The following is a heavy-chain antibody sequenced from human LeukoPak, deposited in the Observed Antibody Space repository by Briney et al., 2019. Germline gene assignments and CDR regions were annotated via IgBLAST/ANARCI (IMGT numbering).Heavy chain of an antibody. Sequence: GGSLRLSCAASEFTFSSYWMSWVRQAPGKGLEWASGIRGSGDSTYYADSVKGRFTISRDNSKNTMYLQMNSLRAEDTAVYYCARAVRDCSGSSCFFDYWGQGTLVTVSS. CDR2: IRGSGDST. J-gene: IGHJ4*02. D-gene: IGHD2-15*01. CDR1: EFTFSSYW. CDR3: ARAVRDCSGSSCFFDY. V-gene: IGHV3-23*01.